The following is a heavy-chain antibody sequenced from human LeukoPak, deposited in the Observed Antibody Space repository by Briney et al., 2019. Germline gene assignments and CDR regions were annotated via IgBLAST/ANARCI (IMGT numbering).Heavy chain of an antibody. D-gene: IGHD6-19*01. CDR3: ARSSGWYLYTYFDY. Sequence: GASVKVSCKASGYTFTSYGISWVRQAPGQGLEWMGWISAYNGNTNYAQKFQGRVTMTRDMSTSTVYMELSSLRSEDTAVYYCARSSGWYLYTYFDYWGQGTLVTVSS. V-gene: IGHV1-18*01. J-gene: IGHJ4*02. CDR2: ISAYNGNT. CDR1: GYTFTSYG.